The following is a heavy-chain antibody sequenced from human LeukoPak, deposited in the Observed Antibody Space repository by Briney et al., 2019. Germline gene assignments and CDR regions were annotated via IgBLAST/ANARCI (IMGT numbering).Heavy chain of an antibody. D-gene: IGHD3-22*01. J-gene: IGHJ4*02. Sequence: SETLSLTCTVSGGPISSYDWNWIRRPPGKGLEWIGHIDDSGSTNYNPSLKSRVTISVDTSKNQFSLKLSSVTAADTAVYYCARGADSSGYYSIFYFDYWGQGTLVTVSS. CDR1: GGPISSYD. CDR3: ARGADSSGYYSIFYFDY. V-gene: IGHV4-59*01. CDR2: IDDSGST.